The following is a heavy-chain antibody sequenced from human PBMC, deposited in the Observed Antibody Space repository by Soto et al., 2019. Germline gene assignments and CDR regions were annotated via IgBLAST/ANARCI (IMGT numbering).Heavy chain of an antibody. J-gene: IGHJ5*02. V-gene: IGHV4-61*01. CDR1: GGSVRDGSYY. CDR3: AGYNWNYYFDP. Sequence: SETLSLTCTVSGGSVRDGSYYWAWLRQPPGKGLEWIGHIYHSGSTIYNPSLKSRVTISIDTSKSQFSLNLNSVTAADTAVYYCAGYNWNYYFDPWRQGTLVTVSS. D-gene: IGHD1-7*01. CDR2: IYHSGST.